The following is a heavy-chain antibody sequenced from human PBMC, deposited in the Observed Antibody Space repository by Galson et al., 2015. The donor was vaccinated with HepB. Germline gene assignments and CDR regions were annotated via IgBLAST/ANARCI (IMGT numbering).Heavy chain of an antibody. CDR1: GFTFSSYW. Sequence: LRLSCAASGFTFSSYWMSWVRQAPGKGLEWVANIKQDGSEKYYVDSVKGRFTISRDNAKNSLYLQMNSLRAEDTAVYYCARDLRHDYDDYGGNSPGPPFVWGQGTLVTVSS. CDR2: IKQDGSEK. D-gene: IGHD4-23*01. J-gene: IGHJ4*02. CDR3: ARDLRHDYDDYGGNSPGPPFV. V-gene: IGHV3-7*03.